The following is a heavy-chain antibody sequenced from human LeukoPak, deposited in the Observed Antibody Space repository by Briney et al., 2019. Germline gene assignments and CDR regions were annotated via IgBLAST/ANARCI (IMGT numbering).Heavy chain of an antibody. D-gene: IGHD2-15*01. CDR1: GGSISSYY. Sequence: SETLSLTCTVSGGSISSYYWSWIRQPPGKGLEWIGYIYYSGSTNYNPSLKSRVTISVDTSKNQFSLKLSSVTAADTAVYYCARVAPPGPLASHWGQGPLVTVSS. CDR2: IYYSGST. CDR3: ARVAPPGPLASH. J-gene: IGHJ4*02. V-gene: IGHV4-59*01.